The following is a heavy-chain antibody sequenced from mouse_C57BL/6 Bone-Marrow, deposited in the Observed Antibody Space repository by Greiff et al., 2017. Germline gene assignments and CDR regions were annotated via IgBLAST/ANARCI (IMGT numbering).Heavy chain of an antibody. CDR1: GYTFTSYW. V-gene: IGHV1-55*01. J-gene: IGHJ4*01. CDR3: ARRGDYYAMDY. Sequence: QVQLQQPGAELVKPGASVKMSCKASGYTFTSYWITWVKQRPGQGLEWIGDIYPGSGSTNYNEKFKSKATLTVDTSSSTAYMQLSSLTSEDSAVYYCARRGDYYAMDYWCQGTSVTVSS. CDR2: IYPGSGST. D-gene: IGHD3-3*01.